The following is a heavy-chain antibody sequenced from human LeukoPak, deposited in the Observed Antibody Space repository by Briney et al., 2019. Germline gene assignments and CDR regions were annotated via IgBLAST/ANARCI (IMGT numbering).Heavy chain of an antibody. CDR3: ATAAAGDKSFDY. D-gene: IGHD6-13*01. CDR2: IYHSGST. J-gene: IGHJ4*02. CDR1: GGSISSSNW. Sequence: SETLSLTCAVSGGSISSSNWWSWVRQPPGKGLEWIGEIYHSGSTNYNPSLKSRVTISVDKSKNQFSLKLSSATAADTAVYYCATAAAGDKSFDYWGQGTLVTVSS. V-gene: IGHV4-4*02.